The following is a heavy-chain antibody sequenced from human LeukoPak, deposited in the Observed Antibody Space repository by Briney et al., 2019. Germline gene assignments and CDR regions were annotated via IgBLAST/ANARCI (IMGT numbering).Heavy chain of an antibody. D-gene: IGHD3-22*01. J-gene: IGHJ4*02. CDR3: AKVGYYYDSSGYYDY. V-gene: IGHV3-23*01. Sequence: PGGSLRLSCAAPGFTFSSYAMSWVRQAPGKGLEWVSAISGSGGSTYYADSVKGRFTISRDNSKNTLYLQMNSLRAEDTAVYYCAKVGYYYDSSGYYDYWGQGTLVTVSS. CDR2: ISGSGGST. CDR1: GFTFSSYA.